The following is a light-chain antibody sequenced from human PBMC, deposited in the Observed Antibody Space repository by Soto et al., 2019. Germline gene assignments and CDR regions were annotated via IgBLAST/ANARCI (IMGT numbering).Light chain of an antibody. CDR2: DVS. V-gene: IGLV2-14*03. CDR3: SSYTTSNTRQIV. Sequence: QSVLTQPPSVSGSPGQSITISCTGTSRDVGGYNYVSWYQHHPGKAPKLTIYDVSNRPSGVSIRFSGSKSDNTASLTISGLQPEDEADYHCSSYTTSNTRQIVFGTGTRSPS. CDR1: SRDVGGYNY. J-gene: IGLJ1*01.